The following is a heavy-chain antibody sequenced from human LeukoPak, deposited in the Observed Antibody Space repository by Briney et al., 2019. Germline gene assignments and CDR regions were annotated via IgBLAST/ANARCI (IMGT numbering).Heavy chain of an antibody. J-gene: IGHJ4*02. V-gene: IGHV4-59*12. D-gene: IGHD1-1*01. CDR1: GGSISSYY. CDR2: IYYSGST. Sequence: PSETLSLTCTVSGGSISSYYWSWIRQPPGKGLEWIGYIYYSGSTYYNPSLKSRVTISVDTSKNQFSLKLSSVAAADTAVYYCARVLNDYYFDYWGQGTLVTVSS. CDR3: ARVLNDYYFDY.